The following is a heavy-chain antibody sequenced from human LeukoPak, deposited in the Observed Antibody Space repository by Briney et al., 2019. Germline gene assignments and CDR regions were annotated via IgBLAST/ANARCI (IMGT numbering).Heavy chain of an antibody. Sequence: GGSLRLSCVASGFTFSSYWMSWVRQAPGKGLEWVANIKHDESEKYYVDSVKGRFTISRDNAKNSLYLQMNSLRAEDTAVYYCARVRTVTYYGMDVWGKGTTVNVSS. CDR2: IKHDESEK. CDR3: ARVRTVTYYGMDV. J-gene: IGHJ6*04. CDR1: GFTFSSYW. D-gene: IGHD4-17*01. V-gene: IGHV3-7*03.